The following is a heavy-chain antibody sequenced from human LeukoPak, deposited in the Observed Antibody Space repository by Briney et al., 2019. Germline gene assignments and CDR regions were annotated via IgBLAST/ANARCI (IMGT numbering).Heavy chain of an antibody. J-gene: IGHJ4*02. CDR1: GGSYSGYY. CDR2: INHSGST. CDR3: ARAPVWFGELSLYFDY. Sequence: PSETLSLTCAVYGGSYSGYYWSWIRQPPGKGLEWIGEINHSGSTNYNPSLKSRVTISVDTSKNQFSLKLSSVTAADTAVYYCARAPVWFGELSLYFDYWGQGTLVTVSS. D-gene: IGHD3-10*01. V-gene: IGHV4-34*01.